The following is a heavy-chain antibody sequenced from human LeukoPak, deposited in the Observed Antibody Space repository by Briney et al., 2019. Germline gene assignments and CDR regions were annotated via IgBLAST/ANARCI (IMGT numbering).Heavy chain of an antibody. Sequence: GGSLRLSCAASGFTFSAYHMNSVRQAPGKGLEWFSYISSSRGTIYYADSVKGRFTISRDNAKNSLYLQMNSLRDEDTAVYYCARDMTFCSGGSCYSLGFDIWGQGTMVTVSS. D-gene: IGHD2-15*01. CDR2: ISSSRGTI. J-gene: IGHJ3*02. V-gene: IGHV3-48*02. CDR1: GFTFSAYH. CDR3: ARDMTFCSGGSCYSLGFDI.